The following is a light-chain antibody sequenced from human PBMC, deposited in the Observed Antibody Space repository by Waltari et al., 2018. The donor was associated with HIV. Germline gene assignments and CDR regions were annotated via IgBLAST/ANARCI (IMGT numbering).Light chain of an antibody. V-gene: IGLV2-14*03. CDR1: SSDVGGYNS. CDR3: SSYTSSSTFWV. J-gene: IGLJ3*02. CDR2: DVS. Sequence: QSALTQPASVSGSPGQSITISCTGTSSDVGGYNSVSWYQQHPGKAPKLMIYDVSNRPSGVSNRFSGSKSGNTASLTISGLQAEDEADYYCSSYTSSSTFWVFGGGTKLTVL.